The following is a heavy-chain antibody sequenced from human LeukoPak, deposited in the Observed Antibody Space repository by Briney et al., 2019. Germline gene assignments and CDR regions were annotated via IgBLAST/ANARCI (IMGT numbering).Heavy chain of an antibody. CDR3: ARVAYNWFDP. V-gene: IGHV4-61*02. Sequence: PSETLSLTCTVSGGSISSSSYYWSWIRQPAGKGLEWIGRIYTSGSTNYNPSLKSRVTMSVDTSKNQFSLKLSSVTAAATAVYYCARVAYNWFDPWGQGTLVTVSS. CDR1: GGSISSSSYY. J-gene: IGHJ5*02. CDR2: IYTSGST.